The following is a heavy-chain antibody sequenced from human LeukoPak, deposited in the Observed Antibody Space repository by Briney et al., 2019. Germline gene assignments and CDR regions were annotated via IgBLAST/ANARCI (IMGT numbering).Heavy chain of an antibody. CDR1: GYTFTGYY. CDR3: ARVGDYGDYRDWLDP. Sequence: ASVKVSCKASGYTFTGYYMHWVRQAPGQGLEWMGWINPNSGGTNYAQKFQGRVTMTRDTSISTAYMELSRLRSDDTAVYYCARVGDYGDYRDWLDPWGQGTLVTVSS. CDR2: INPNSGGT. J-gene: IGHJ5*02. V-gene: IGHV1-2*02. D-gene: IGHD4-17*01.